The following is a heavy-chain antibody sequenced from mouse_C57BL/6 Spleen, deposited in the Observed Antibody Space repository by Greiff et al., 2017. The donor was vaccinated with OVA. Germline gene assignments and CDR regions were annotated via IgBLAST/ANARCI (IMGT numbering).Heavy chain of an antibody. Sequence: EVKVEESGPGLVKPSQSLSLTCSVTGYSITSGYYWNWIRQFPGNKLEWMGYISYDGSNNYNPSLKNRISITRDTSKNQFFLKLNSVTTEDTATYFCARVGSSSMDYWGQGTSVTVSS. CDR2: ISYDGSN. D-gene: IGHD1-1*01. V-gene: IGHV3-6*01. J-gene: IGHJ4*01. CDR1: GYSITSGYY. CDR3: ARVGSSSMDY.